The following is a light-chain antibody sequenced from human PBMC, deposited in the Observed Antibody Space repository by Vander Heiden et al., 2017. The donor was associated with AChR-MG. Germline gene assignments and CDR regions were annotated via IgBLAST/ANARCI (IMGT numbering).Light chain of an antibody. V-gene: IGLV2-14*01. J-gene: IGLJ2*01. CDR1: SSDTGNYDF. CDR2: GVS. Sequence: QSALTQPASVSGSPGQSITISCTGTSSDTGNYDFVSWYQQHPGKAPKLIIYGVSDRPSGVSDRFSGSKSGNTTSLTISGLQTEDEADYYCSSFTYRSTPMLFGGGTKLTVL. CDR3: SSFTYRSTPML.